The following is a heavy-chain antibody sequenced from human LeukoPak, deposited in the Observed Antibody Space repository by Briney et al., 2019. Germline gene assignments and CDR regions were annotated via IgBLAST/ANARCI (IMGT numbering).Heavy chain of an antibody. V-gene: IGHV4-31*03. Sequence: SETLSLTCTVSGGSISSGGYYWSWIRQHPGKGLEWIVYIYYSGSTYYNPSLKSRVTISVDTSKNQFSLKLSSVTAADTAVYYCASTPALYYYDSSGYYLGAFDIWGQGTMVTVSS. CDR3: ASTPALYYYDSSGYYLGAFDI. D-gene: IGHD3-22*01. J-gene: IGHJ3*02. CDR1: GGSISSGGYY. CDR2: IYYSGST.